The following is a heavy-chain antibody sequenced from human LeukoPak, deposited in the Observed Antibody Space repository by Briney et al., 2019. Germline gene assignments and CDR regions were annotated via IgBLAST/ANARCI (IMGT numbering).Heavy chain of an antibody. CDR3: GRDPKLEIRGYTYGYIDH. D-gene: IGHD5-18*01. J-gene: IGHJ4*02. CDR2: INTNTGNP. CDR1: LDTFTTYA. V-gene: IGHV7-4-1*02. Sequence: GPSVNLSCEASLDTFTTYAIVGVRHAPGQGLESGGGINTNTGNPSNAQGFCTGRDYFSLDPSASPAYPQLTGLKADDTAVYYCGRDPKLEIRGYTYGYIDHWGQGTLLTVAS.